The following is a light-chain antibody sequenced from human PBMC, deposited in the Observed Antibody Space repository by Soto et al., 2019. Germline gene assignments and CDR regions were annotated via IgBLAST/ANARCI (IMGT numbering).Light chain of an antibody. V-gene: IGKV3-15*01. CDR1: QSINSN. CDR2: GAF. J-gene: IGKJ1*01. CDR3: QQYNDWPLT. Sequence: EIVMTPSRVTLPGSRGECASLWGRASQSINSNLAWYQQKPGQAPSLLIYGAFTRATGIPARFSGTGSGTEFTLTISSLQSEDLALYYCQQYNDWPLTFGQGTKVDIK.